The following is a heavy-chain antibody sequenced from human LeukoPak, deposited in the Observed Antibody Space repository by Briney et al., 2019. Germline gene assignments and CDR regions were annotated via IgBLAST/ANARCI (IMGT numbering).Heavy chain of an antibody. D-gene: IGHD2-2*01. V-gene: IGHV4-61*02. J-gene: IGHJ6*03. CDR1: GGSISSGSYY. CDR2: IYTSGST. CDR3: ARENIVVVPNPTIGHYYYYYMDV. Sequence: SQTLSLTCTVSGGSISSGSYYWSWIRQPAGKGLEWIGRIYTSGSTNYNPSLKSRVTISVDTSKNQFSLKLSSVTAADTAVYYCARENIVVVPNPTIGHYYYYYMDVWGKGTTVTVSS.